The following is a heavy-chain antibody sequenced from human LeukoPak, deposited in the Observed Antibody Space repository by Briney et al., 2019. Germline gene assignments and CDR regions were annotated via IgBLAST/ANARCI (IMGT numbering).Heavy chain of an antibody. CDR2: IYSSGST. Sequence: SETLSLTCTVSGGSISTYYWSWIRQPAGKGLEWIGRIYSSGSTNYNPSLKSRVTMSVDTSKNQFSLRLSSVTAADTAVYYCARPADDGFDIWGQGTMVTVSA. CDR3: ARPADDGFDI. J-gene: IGHJ3*02. V-gene: IGHV4-4*07. CDR1: GGSISTYY. D-gene: IGHD6-25*01.